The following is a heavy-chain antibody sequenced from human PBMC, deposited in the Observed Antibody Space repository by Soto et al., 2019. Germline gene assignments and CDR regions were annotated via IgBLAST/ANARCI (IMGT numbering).Heavy chain of an antibody. D-gene: IGHD4-4*01. Sequence: EVQLVESGGGLVQPGGSLRLSCTASGFTFSDFWMTWVRQAPGKGLEWVARIKSDESEKKYADSVKGRFSISRDNAKNSMYLQMDSLRGEDTAVYYCVRGGSNYASWGQGTLVTVSS. CDR3: VRGGSNYAS. CDR2: IKSDESEK. CDR1: GFTFSDFW. V-gene: IGHV3-7*01. J-gene: IGHJ5*02.